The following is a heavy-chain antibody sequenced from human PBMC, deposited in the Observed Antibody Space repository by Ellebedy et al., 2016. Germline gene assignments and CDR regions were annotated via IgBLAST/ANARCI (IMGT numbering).Heavy chain of an antibody. CDR3: ARGTGHFDY. V-gene: IGHV3-30*04. Sequence: GESLKISXAASGFTFSSYAMHWVRQAPGKGLEWVAVISYDGSNKYYADSVKGRFTISRDNSKNTLYLQLNSLRAEDTAVYFCARGTGHFDYWGQGTLVTVSS. J-gene: IGHJ4*02. D-gene: IGHD1-1*01. CDR2: ISYDGSNK. CDR1: GFTFSSYA.